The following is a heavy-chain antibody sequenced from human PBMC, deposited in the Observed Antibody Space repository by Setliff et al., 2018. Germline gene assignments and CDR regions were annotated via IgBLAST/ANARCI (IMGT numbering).Heavy chain of an antibody. J-gene: IGHJ4*02. Sequence: PSETLSLTCTVSGGSFTTYYWSWIRQSPGKGLEWIGYIYYSGSTNYNPSLKSRVSISVDTSKNQFSLKLNSVTAADTAIYYCARGINPSSWTFKCWGQGTLVTVSS. CDR3: ARGINPSSWTFKC. D-gene: IGHD6-13*01. CDR2: IYYSGST. CDR1: GGSFTTYY. V-gene: IGHV4-59*08.